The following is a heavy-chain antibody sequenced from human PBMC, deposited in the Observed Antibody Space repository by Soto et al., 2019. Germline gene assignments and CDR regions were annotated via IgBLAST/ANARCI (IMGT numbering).Heavy chain of an antibody. CDR1: GGSFSGYY. V-gene: IGHV4-34*01. J-gene: IGHJ5*02. D-gene: IGHD5-18*01. CDR3: ARGRDHQDTAIVGFDP. Sequence: SETLSLNCAVYGGSFSGYYWSWIRQPPGKGLEWIGEINHSGSTNYNPSLKSRVTISVDTSKNQFSLKLSSVTAADTAVYYCARGRDHQDTAIVGFDPWGQGTLVTVSS. CDR2: INHSGST.